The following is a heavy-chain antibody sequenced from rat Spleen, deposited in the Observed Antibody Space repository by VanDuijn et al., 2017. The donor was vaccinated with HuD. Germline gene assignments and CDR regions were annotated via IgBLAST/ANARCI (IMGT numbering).Heavy chain of an antibody. CDR2: LWSNGGT. Sequence: QVQLKESGPGLVQPSQTLSLTCTVSGFSLISYTVSWIRQPPGKGLEWMGVLWSNGGTDYNSSLTSRLSISRDTSKSQVFLSMSSLQTEDTATYYCARAGSAAISLGNWFAYWGQGTLVTVSS. CDR3: ARAGSAAISLGNWFAY. V-gene: IGHV2-15*01. D-gene: IGHD1-2*01. J-gene: IGHJ3*01. CDR1: GFSLISYT.